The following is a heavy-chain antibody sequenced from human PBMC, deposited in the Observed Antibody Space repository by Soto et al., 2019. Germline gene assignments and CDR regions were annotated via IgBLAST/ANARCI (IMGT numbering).Heavy chain of an antibody. Sequence: QVQLVQSGAEVKKPGSSVKVSCKASGGTFSSYAISWVRQAPGQGLEWMGGIIPIFGTANYAQKFQGRVTITADEATSTAYMELSSLRSEDTAVYYCARDNGHCSGGSCYFDYWGQGTLVTVSS. D-gene: IGHD2-15*01. J-gene: IGHJ4*02. CDR1: GGTFSSYA. V-gene: IGHV1-69*12. CDR2: IIPIFGTA. CDR3: ARDNGHCSGGSCYFDY.